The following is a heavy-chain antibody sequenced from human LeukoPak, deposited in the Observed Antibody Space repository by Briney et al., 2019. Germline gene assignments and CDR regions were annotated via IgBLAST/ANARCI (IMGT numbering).Heavy chain of an antibody. D-gene: IGHD6-19*01. CDR3: ARIFLRYSSGRYGAADY. CDR2: INHSGST. V-gene: IGHV4-34*01. CDR1: GGSFSGYY. Sequence: SETLSLTCAVYGGSFSGYYWSWIRQPPGKGLEWIGEINHSGSTNYNPSLESRVTIAGDTSKNLFSLSLTSMTAADTAVYYCARIFLRYSSGRYGAADYWGQGTLVTVSS. J-gene: IGHJ4*02.